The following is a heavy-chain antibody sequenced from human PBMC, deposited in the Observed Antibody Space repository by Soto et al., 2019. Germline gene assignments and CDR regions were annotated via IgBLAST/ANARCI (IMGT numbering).Heavy chain of an antibody. Sequence: PSETLSLTCAVYGGSFSGYYWSWIRQPPGKGLEWIGEINHSGSTNYNPSLKSRVTISVDTSKNQFSLKLSSVTAADTAVYYCVRSTTVVTLDYWGQGTLVTVSS. J-gene: IGHJ4*02. CDR2: INHSGST. CDR3: VRSTTVVTLDY. D-gene: IGHD4-17*01. CDR1: GGSFSGYY. V-gene: IGHV4-34*01.